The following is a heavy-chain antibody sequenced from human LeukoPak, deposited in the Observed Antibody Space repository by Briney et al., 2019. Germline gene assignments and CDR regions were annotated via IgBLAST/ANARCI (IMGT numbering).Heavy chain of an antibody. CDR2: IYYSGST. V-gene: IGHV4-30-4*02. CDR1: GGSISSGDYY. Sequence: SETLSLTCTVSGGSISSGDYYWSWIRQPPGTGLEWIGYIYYSGSTYYNPSLKSRVTISVDTSKNQFSLKLSSVTAADTAVYYCARDVDQGHFDYWGQGTLVTVSS. J-gene: IGHJ4*02. CDR3: ARDVDQGHFDY.